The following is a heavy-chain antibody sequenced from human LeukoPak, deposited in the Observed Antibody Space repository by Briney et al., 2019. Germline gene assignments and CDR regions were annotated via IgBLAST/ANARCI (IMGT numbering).Heavy chain of an antibody. CDR3: ARASYDSSGYPTVDY. CDR2: IYGGGST. D-gene: IGHD3-22*01. CDR1: GFTVSSNY. V-gene: IGHV3-53*01. J-gene: IGHJ4*02. Sequence: GGSLRLSCAASGFTVSSNYMSWVRQAPGKGLEWVSVIYGGGSTYYADSVKGRFTISRDNSKNTLYLQMNSLRAEDTAVYYCARASYDSSGYPTVDYWGQGTLVTVSS.